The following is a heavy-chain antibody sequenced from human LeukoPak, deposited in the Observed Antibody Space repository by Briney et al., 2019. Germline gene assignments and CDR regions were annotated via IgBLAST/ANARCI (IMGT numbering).Heavy chain of an antibody. D-gene: IGHD3-10*01. J-gene: IGHJ4*02. Sequence: PSETLSLTCAVYGGSFSGYYWSWIRQPPGKGLEWIGEINHSGSTNYNPSLKSRVTISVDTSKNQFSLKLSSVTAADTAVYYCARPYYSSGDFYFDSWGQGTLVTVSS. V-gene: IGHV4-34*01. CDR2: INHSGST. CDR1: GGSFSGYY. CDR3: ARPYYSSGDFYFDS.